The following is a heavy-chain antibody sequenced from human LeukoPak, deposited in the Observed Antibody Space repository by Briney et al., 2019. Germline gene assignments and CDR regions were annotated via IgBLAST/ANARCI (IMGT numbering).Heavy chain of an antibody. Sequence: ASVKVSCKASGYTFISHYMNWVRQAPGQGLEWMGKINPSDGSTDYAQKFQGRVTLTSDTSTRTVYMELSSLRSEDTAVYYCARGWWGTDYGWTNWFDPWGQGTLVTVSS. J-gene: IGHJ5*02. CDR3: ARGWWGTDYGWTNWFDP. V-gene: IGHV1-46*01. D-gene: IGHD4-17*01. CDR1: GYTFISHY. CDR2: INPSDGST.